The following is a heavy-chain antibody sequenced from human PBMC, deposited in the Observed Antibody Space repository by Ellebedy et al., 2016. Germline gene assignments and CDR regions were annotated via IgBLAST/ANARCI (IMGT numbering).Heavy chain of an antibody. D-gene: IGHD5/OR15-5a*01. V-gene: IGHV3-30*12. CDR3: ARAPLISVPYFDS. CDR1: DFSLRTYV. J-gene: IGHJ4*02. CDR2: IRSDGTTQ. Sequence: GESLKISXAASDFSLRTYVMHWARQAPGKGLEWVSSIRSDGTTQQYTDSVKGRFSISRDNSRDTLYLHMSSLSPEDTAVYYCARAPLISVPYFDSWGRGTSVIVSS.